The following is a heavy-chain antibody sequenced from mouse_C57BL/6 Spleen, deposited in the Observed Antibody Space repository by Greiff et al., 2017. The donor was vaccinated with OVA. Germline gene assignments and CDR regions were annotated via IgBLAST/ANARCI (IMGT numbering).Heavy chain of an antibody. V-gene: IGHV1-59*01. CDR3: ARGGYYYGSSHYYFDD. CDR1: GYTFTSYW. J-gene: IGHJ2*01. CDR2: IDPSDSYT. D-gene: IGHD1-1*01. Sequence: QVQLQQPGAELVRPGTSVKLSCKASGYTFTSYWMHWVKQRPGQGLEWIGVIDPSDSYTNYNQKFKGKATLTVDTSSSTAYMQLSSLTSEDSAVYYCARGGYYYGSSHYYFDDWGQGTTLTVSS.